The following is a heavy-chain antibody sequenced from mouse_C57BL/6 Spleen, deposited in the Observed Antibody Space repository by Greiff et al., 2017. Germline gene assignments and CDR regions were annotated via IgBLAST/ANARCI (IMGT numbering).Heavy chain of an antibody. D-gene: IGHD1-1*01. CDR1: GYTFTSYW. Sequence: QVQLQQPGAELVKPGASVKVSCKASGYTFTSYWMHWVKQRPGQGLEWIGRIHPSDSDTNYNQKFKGKATLTVDKSSSPAYMQLSSLTSEDSSVYYCAITGYGSRYAMDYWGQGTSVTVAS. CDR2: IHPSDSDT. CDR3: AITGYGSRYAMDY. V-gene: IGHV1-74*01. J-gene: IGHJ4*01.